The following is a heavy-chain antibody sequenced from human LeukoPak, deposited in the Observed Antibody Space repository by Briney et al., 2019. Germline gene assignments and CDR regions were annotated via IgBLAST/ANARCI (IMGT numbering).Heavy chain of an antibody. CDR2: ITDSGVDT. V-gene: IGHV3-23*01. Sequence: GSLRLSRAPSVFTFNSDAMTSGPAAPEGGGERVSSITDSGVDTYYADSVKGRFTISRDNSKNTLFLQMNSLRAEDTAVYYCAKGSRGSYHDWGQGTLVTVS. J-gene: IGHJ4*02. CDR1: VFTFNSDA. CDR3: AKGSRGSYHD. D-gene: IGHD1-26*01.